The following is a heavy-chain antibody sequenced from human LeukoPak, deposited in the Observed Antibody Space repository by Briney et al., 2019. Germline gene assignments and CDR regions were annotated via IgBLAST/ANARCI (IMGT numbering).Heavy chain of an antibody. D-gene: IGHD3-3*01. Sequence: ASVKVSCKASGYTFTSYGISWVRQAPGQGLEWMGWISAYNGNTNYAQKLQGRVTMTTDTSTSTAYMELRSLRSDDTAVYYCARDQGSITIFGVVIPLDYWGQGTLVTVSS. CDR3: ARDQGSITIFGVVIPLDY. CDR2: ISAYNGNT. V-gene: IGHV1-18*01. CDR1: GYTFTSYG. J-gene: IGHJ4*02.